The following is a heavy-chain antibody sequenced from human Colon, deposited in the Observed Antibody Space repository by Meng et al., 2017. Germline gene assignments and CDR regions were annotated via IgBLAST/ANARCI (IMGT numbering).Heavy chain of an antibody. Sequence: VKIQHGGGGRLKPSGPLSLTCPVSGGSFSGFDWSWIRQPPGKGLEWIGEIDHFGISNYNSSLKGRLTMSVDTSKKQISLTLTSVTAADTAVYYCATGLRHGDWFDPWGPGTLVTVSS. CDR3: ATGLRHGDWFDP. J-gene: IGHJ5*02. CDR2: IDHFGIS. V-gene: IGHV4-34*02. D-gene: IGHD4-17*01. CDR1: GGSFSGFD.